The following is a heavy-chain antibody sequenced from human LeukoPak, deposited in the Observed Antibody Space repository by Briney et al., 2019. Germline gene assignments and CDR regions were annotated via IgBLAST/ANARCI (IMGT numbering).Heavy chain of an antibody. D-gene: IGHD6-13*01. CDR3: ARISSWFPFDY. J-gene: IGHJ4*02. CDR2: INHSGST. Sequence: TSETLSLTRAVYGGSFSGYYWSWIRQPPGKGLEWIGEINHSGSTNYNPSLKSRVTISVDTSKNQFSLKLSSVTAADTAVYYCARISSWFPFDYWGQGTLVTVSS. CDR1: GGSFSGYY. V-gene: IGHV4-34*01.